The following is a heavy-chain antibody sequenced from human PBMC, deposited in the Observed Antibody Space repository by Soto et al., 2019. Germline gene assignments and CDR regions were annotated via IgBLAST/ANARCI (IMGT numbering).Heavy chain of an antibody. Sequence: PSQTLSLTGAISGDSVSSNNAAWNRIRQSPSRGREWLGRTYYRSRWYNDYAVSVKSRITVNPDTSKNQFSLQLTSVTPEDTAVYYCAGTTSHYWYYMDVWGKGTTVTVSS. CDR1: GDSVSSNNAA. V-gene: IGHV6-1*01. CDR2: TYYRSRWYN. D-gene: IGHD1-7*01. CDR3: AGTTSHYWYYMDV. J-gene: IGHJ6*03.